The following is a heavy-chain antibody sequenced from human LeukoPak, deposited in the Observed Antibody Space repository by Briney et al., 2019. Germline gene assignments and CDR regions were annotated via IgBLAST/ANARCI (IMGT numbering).Heavy chain of an antibody. Sequence: GGSLRLSCAASGFTFSSYGMHWVRQAPGKGLEWVVVISYDGSNKYYADSVKGRFTISRDNSKNTLYLQMNSLRAEDTAVYYCAKMNYYDSSGPTGGWFDPWGQGTLVTVSS. D-gene: IGHD3-22*01. J-gene: IGHJ5*02. CDR2: ISYDGSNK. CDR3: AKMNYYDSSGPTGGWFDP. V-gene: IGHV3-30*18. CDR1: GFTFSSYG.